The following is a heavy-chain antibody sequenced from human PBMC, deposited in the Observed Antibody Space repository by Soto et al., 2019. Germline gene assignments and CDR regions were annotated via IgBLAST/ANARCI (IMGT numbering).Heavy chain of an antibody. J-gene: IGHJ4*02. CDR1: GFTFSSYG. V-gene: IGHV3-30*18. CDR2: ISYDGSNK. D-gene: IGHD3-22*01. CDR3: AKPRVGIYDSSGYYDY. Sequence: GGSLRLSCAASGFTFSSYGMHWVRQAPGKGLEWVAVISYDGSNKYYADSVKGRFTISRDNSKNTLYLQMNSLRAEDTAVYYCAKPRVGIYDSSGYYDYWGQGTLVTVSS.